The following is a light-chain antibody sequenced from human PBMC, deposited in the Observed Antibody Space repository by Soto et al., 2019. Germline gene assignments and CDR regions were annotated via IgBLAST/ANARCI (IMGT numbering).Light chain of an antibody. V-gene: IGKV3-11*01. CDR2: ATS. CDR3: QHYGNSPLYT. J-gene: IGKJ5*01. CDR1: QSIGNY. Sequence: EVVLTQSPATLSLSPGEGATLSCRASQSIGNYLAWYQQKPGQAPRLLIYATSNRATGIPARFSGSGSGTDFTLTISSLEPEDFAVYYCQHYGNSPLYTFGQGTRLEIK.